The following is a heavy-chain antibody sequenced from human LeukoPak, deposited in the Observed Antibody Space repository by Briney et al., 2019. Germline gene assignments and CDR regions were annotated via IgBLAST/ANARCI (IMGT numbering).Heavy chain of an antibody. J-gene: IGHJ4*02. D-gene: IGHD4-23*01. V-gene: IGHV4-59*12. CDR2: IYYSGST. CDR3: ARVHGGDH. Sequence: SETLPLTCTVSGGSISSYYWIWIRQPPGKGLEGIGYIYYSGSTNYNPSLKSRVPISEDTAKNQFSLKLSSVTGAGRAVYYCARVHGGDHWAQGTLVRVSS. CDR1: GGSISSYY.